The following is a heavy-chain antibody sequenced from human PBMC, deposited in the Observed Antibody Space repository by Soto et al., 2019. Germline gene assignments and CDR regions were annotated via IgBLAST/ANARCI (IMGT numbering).Heavy chain of an antibody. CDR2: IYWDDAK. Sequence: QITLKESGPTLVKPTQTLTLTCTFSGFSLSTSGVGVGWIRQPPGKALEWLALIYWDDAKEYRPSLKSRLTITKDTPKNQVVLTMTNMDPVDTATFYCAHKGGGDRILDYWGQGTLVTVSS. CDR3: AHKGGGDRILDY. J-gene: IGHJ4*02. D-gene: IGHD3-16*01. V-gene: IGHV2-5*02. CDR1: GFSLSTSGVG.